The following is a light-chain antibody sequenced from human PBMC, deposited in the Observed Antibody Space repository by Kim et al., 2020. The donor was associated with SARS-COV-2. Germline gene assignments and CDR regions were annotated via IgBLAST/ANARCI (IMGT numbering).Light chain of an antibody. CDR2: QDS. V-gene: IGLV3-1*01. Sequence: SVSTGQTASITCSGDKLGDKYACWYQQKPGQFPVLVIYQDSKRPSGIPERFSGSNSGNTATLTISGTQAMDEADYYCQAWDSALMVFGGGTQLTVL. J-gene: IGLJ2*01. CDR3: QAWDSALMV. CDR1: KLGDKY.